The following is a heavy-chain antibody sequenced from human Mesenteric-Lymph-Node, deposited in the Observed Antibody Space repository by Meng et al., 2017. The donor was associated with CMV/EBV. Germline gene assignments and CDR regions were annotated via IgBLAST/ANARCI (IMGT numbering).Heavy chain of an antibody. V-gene: IGHV4-34*01. J-gene: IGHJ4*02. CDR2: INHSGST. CDR1: GGSCSGYY. D-gene: IGHD3-9*01. CDR3: ARGSSYDILTGYFDY. Sequence: VQLHQLGAGLLQPSAPLSATCAVYGGSCSGYYWNWIRQSPEKGLEWIGEINHSGSTTYNPSFTSRIIISVDTSTNQISLNMSSVTAADTAVYYCARGSSYDILTGYFDYWGQGALVTVSS.